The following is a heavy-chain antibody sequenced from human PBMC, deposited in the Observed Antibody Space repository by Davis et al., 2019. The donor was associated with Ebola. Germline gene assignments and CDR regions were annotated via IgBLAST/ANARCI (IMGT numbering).Heavy chain of an antibody. CDR2: ISSSSSYI. J-gene: IGHJ4*02. D-gene: IGHD3-22*01. Sequence: GESLKISCAASGFTVSSNFMSWVRQAPGKGLEWVSSISSSSSYIYYADSVKGRFTISRDNAKNSLYLQMNSLRAEDTAVYYCARDSTMIVVEYYFDYWGQGTLVTVSS. V-gene: IGHV3-21*01. CDR1: GFTVSSNF. CDR3: ARDSTMIVVEYYFDY.